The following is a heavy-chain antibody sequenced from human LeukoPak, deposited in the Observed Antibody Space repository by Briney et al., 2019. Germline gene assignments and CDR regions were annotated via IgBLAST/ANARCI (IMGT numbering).Heavy chain of an antibody. J-gene: IGHJ5*01. Sequence: GGSLRLSCAASGFIFTYFAVGWVRQAPGGALEWVSRIGGSGCTYYADCVKGRFTISRDISKNTLYLQLSSLRADDTAVYYCAKDGSGWSYDSWGQGTLVTVSS. D-gene: IGHD3-10*01. V-gene: IGHV3-23*01. CDR3: AKDGSGWSYDS. CDR1: GFIFTYFA. CDR2: IGGSGCT.